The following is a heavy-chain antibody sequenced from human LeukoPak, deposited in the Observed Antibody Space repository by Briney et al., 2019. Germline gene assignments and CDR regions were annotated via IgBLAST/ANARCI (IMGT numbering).Heavy chain of an antibody. CDR3: ARTQEAGYSSGRYDSYYYYYMDV. J-gene: IGHJ6*03. CDR2: INHGGST. V-gene: IGHV4-34*01. Sequence: SETLSLTCAVYGGSFSGYYWSWIRQPPGKGLEWIGEINHGGSTTYNPSLQSRVTMSVDTSTNQISLKMTSVTAADTAVYFCARTQEAGYSSGRYDSYYYYYMDVWGKGTTVTISS. D-gene: IGHD6-19*01. CDR1: GGSFSGYY.